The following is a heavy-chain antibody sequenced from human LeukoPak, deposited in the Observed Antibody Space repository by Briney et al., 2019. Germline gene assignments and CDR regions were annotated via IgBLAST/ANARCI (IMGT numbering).Heavy chain of an antibody. CDR1: GGSISSYY. V-gene: IGHV4-59*08. CDR3: VRQEYRSGWVRVYYYYGMDV. D-gene: IGHD6-19*01. Sequence: PSETLSLTCTVSGGSISSYYWSWIRQPPGKGLEWIGYIYYSGSTNYNPSLKSRVTISVDTTKNHIFLKPSTVTAADNGRDYCVRQEYRSGWVRVYYYYGMDVGGERTSVT. J-gene: IGHJ6*01. CDR2: IYYSGST.